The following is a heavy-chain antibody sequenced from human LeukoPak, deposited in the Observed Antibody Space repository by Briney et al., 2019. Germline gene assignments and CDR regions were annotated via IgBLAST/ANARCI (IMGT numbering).Heavy chain of an antibody. V-gene: IGHV4-4*09. J-gene: IGHJ5*02. CDR3: AGKYGDLNWFDP. D-gene: IGHD2-21*02. CDR1: GASISSCY. CDR2: IYSSGST. Sequence: SETLSLTCTVSGASISSCYWSWIRQPPGKGLEWIGYIYSSGSTNYNPSLYSRVSISVDTSKNQFSLKLSSVTAADTAVYYCAGKYGDLNWFDPWGQGTLVTVSS.